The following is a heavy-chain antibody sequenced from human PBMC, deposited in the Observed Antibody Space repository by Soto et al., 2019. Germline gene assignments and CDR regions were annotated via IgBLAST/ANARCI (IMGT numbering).Heavy chain of an antibody. D-gene: IGHD1-1*01. J-gene: IGHJ4*02. CDR1: GYTFASYG. Sequence: QVQLVQSGAEVKEPGASVRVSCKASGYTFASYGFSWVRQAPGQGLEWVAWISANSGDTNSAQKFQDRVTLTTDTSTSTAYMDLGSLRADDTAVYYCARDCRDSFHGTICIYFDYWGQGTLVTVSS. V-gene: IGHV1-18*01. CDR2: ISANSGDT. CDR3: ARDCRDSFHGTICIYFDY.